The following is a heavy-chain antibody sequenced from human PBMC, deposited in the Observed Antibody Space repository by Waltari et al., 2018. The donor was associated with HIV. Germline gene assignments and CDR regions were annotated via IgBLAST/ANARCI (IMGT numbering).Heavy chain of an antibody. V-gene: IGHV4-30-4*01. CDR3: ARAPVPYDFWSGYPYYFDF. J-gene: IGHJ4*02. CDR2: IYYRWST. CDR1: GASISSGDYY. Sequence: QVQLQESGPGLVKPSQTLSLTCTVSGASISSGDYYWSWIRQPPGKGLEWIGYIYYRWSTYYNPALQSRVTVSVDTSKSHFSLKLSSVTAADTAVYYCARAPVPYDFWSGYPYYFDFWGQGTLVTVSS. D-gene: IGHD3-3*01.